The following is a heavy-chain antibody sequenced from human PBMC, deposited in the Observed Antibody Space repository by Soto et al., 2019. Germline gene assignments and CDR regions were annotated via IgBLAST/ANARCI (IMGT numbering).Heavy chain of an antibody. CDR3: ARGMNPQDY. CDR2: IYHSGTT. CDR1: GFSIKTGYY. Sequence: PSETLSLTCDVSGFSIKTGYYCGWIRQPPGKGLEWIGAIYHSGTTYFNPSLKSRVTMSVDTSKNHFSLRLTSVAATDTAVYYCARGMNPQDYWGQGTPVTVSS. V-gene: IGHV4-38-2*01. J-gene: IGHJ4*02.